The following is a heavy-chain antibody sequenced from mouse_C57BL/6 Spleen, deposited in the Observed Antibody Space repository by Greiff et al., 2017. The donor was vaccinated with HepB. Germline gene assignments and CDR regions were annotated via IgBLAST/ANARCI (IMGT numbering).Heavy chain of an antibody. CDR3: ARRDLDHYFDY. CDR2: INPSSGYT. Sequence: VQLVESGAELAKPGASVKLSCKASGYTFTSYWMHWVKQRPGQGLEWIGYINPSSGYTKYNQKFKGKATLTADKSSSTAYMQLSSLTYEDSAVYYCARRDLDHYFDYWGQGTTLTVSS. V-gene: IGHV1-7*01. J-gene: IGHJ2*01. CDR1: GYTFTSYW.